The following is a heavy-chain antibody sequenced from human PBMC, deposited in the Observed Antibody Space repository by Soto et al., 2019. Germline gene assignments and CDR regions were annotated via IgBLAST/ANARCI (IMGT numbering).Heavy chain of an antibody. Sequence: QVQMQESGPGLVKPSGTLSLTCTVSGGSMTGSVWWTWVRQPPGKGLGWIGEVFHTGNTNYNPSLKSRVTMSVDKSTNEFSLKVTSVTAADTPIYYCARTAWVRFDYWGQGALVTVSS. V-gene: IGHV4-4*02. CDR3: ARTAWVRFDY. CDR2: VFHTGNT. CDR1: GGSMTGSVW. D-gene: IGHD5-18*01. J-gene: IGHJ4*02.